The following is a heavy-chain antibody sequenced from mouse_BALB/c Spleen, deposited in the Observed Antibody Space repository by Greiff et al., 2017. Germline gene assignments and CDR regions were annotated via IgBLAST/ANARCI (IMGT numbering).Heavy chain of an antibody. CDR1: GFNIKVYY. Sequence: VQLKQSGAELVRPGALVKLSCKASGFNIKVYYMHWVKQRPEQGLEWIGWIDPENGNTIYDPKFQGKASITADTSSNTAYLQLSSLTSEDSAVYYCARTSMITYAMDYWGQGTSVTVSS. V-gene: IGHV14-1*02. CDR2: IDPENGNT. CDR3: ARTSMITYAMDY. D-gene: IGHD2-4*01. J-gene: IGHJ4*01.